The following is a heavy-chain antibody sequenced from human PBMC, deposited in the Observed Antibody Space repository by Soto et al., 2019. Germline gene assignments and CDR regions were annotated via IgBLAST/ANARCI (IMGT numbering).Heavy chain of an antibody. CDR3: AKDLLGRYFDWLGPNV. CDR1: GFTFDDYA. Sequence: GGSLRISCAASGFTFDDYAMHWVRQAPGKGLEWVSGIPNNGGSTYYADSVKGRFTISRDNSKNTLYLQMNSLRAEDTAVYYCAKDLLGRYFDWLGPNVWGQGTTVTVSS. D-gene: IGHD3-9*01. J-gene: IGHJ6*02. V-gene: IGHV3-23*01. CDR2: IPNNGGST.